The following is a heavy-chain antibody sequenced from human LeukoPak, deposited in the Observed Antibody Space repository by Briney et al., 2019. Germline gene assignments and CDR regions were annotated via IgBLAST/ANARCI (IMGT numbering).Heavy chain of an antibody. CDR2: IRYDGSNK. Sequence: GGSLRLSCAASGFTFSSYGMHWVRQAPGKGLEWVAFIRYDGSNKYYADSVKGRFTISRDNSKNTLYLQMNSLRAEDTAVYYCAKIAGSSEADAFDIWGQGTMVTVSS. CDR3: AKIAGSSEADAFDI. CDR1: GFTFSSYG. V-gene: IGHV3-30*02. J-gene: IGHJ3*02. D-gene: IGHD6-6*01.